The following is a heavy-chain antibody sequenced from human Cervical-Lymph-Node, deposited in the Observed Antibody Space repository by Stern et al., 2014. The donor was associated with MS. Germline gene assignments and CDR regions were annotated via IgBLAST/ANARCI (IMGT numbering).Heavy chain of an antibody. J-gene: IGHJ4*02. CDR2: ITDSTNYA. CDR1: GFTISTYT. CDR3: SGGPPSAPIDY. V-gene: IGHV3-21*01. D-gene: IGHD1-26*01. Sequence: EVQLVQSGGGLVKPGGSLRLSCVASGFTISTYTMTWVRQTPGKGLEWVSSITDSTNYAYYADSVKGRFTISRDNAENSLYLQMNSLGAEDTAVYYCSGGPPSAPIDYWGQGTLVTVSS.